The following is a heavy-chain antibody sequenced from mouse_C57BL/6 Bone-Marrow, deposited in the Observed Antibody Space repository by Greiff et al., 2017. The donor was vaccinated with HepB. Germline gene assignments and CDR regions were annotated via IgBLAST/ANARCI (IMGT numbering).Heavy chain of an antibody. D-gene: IGHD1-1*01. Sequence: DVMLVESGGGLVKPGGSLKLSCAASGFTFSSYTMSWVRQNPEKRLEWVATISGGGGNTYYPDSVKGRFTISRDNAKNTLYLQMSSLRSEDTALYYCARSVYYGSPWFAYWGQGTLVTVSA. V-gene: IGHV5-9*01. J-gene: IGHJ3*01. CDR2: ISGGGGNT. CDR1: GFTFSSYT. CDR3: ARSVYYGSPWFAY.